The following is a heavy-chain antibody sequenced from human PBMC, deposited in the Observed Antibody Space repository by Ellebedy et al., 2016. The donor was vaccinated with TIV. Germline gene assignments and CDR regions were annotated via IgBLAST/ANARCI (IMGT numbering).Heavy chain of an antibody. V-gene: IGHV3-66*04. J-gene: IGHJ4*02. CDR2: IYSGGAT. Sequence: PGGSLRLSCAASAFTAGNNYMAWVPQAPGKGLEWVSLIYSGGATHYADSVKGRFTISRDSSKNTLYLQMNSLRAEDTAVYYCMRRWSWGQGTLVTVSS. D-gene: IGHD2-15*01. CDR3: MRRWS. CDR1: AFTAGNNY.